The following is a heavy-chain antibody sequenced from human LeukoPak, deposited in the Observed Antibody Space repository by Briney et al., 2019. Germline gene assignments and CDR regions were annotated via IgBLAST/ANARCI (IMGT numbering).Heavy chain of an antibody. CDR1: GGSISSTRYY. Sequence: SETLSLTCTVSGGSISSTRYYWGWIRQPPGKGLEWIGSIYYSGSTYYNPSLKNRVTISVDTSKNQFSLKLSSVTAADTAVYYCARNIAVAGRGDYMDVWGKGTTVTISS. D-gene: IGHD6-19*01. J-gene: IGHJ6*03. CDR3: ARNIAVAGRGDYMDV. V-gene: IGHV4-39*01. CDR2: IYYSGST.